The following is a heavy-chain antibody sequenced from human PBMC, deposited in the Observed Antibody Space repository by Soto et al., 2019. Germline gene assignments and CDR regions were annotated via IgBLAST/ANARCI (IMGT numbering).Heavy chain of an antibody. CDR3: ARGGLEPFDH. D-gene: IGHD1-1*01. CDR1: GFTFGDSY. Sequence: GRCLRVSCAGAGFTFGDSYMSCIRQAPGKGLVWVSRISDYGRINYADSVKDRFIISRDDARSELYLQLNDLRVEDTATYYCARGGLEPFDHWGQGALVTVSS. V-gene: IGHV3-11*04. J-gene: IGHJ4*02. CDR2: ISDYGRI.